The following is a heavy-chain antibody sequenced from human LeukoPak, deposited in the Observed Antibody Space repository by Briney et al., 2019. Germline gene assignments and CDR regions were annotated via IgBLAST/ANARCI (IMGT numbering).Heavy chain of an antibody. CDR3: AKLVCASPICYANY. Sequence: GGSLRLSCAVSGFTFSNYDMHWVRQAPGKGLEWVAVISYGGSDKYYADSVKGRFTISRDNYKNTLYLQMNSMRAEATALYYCAKLVCASPICYANYWGQGTLVTVSS. J-gene: IGHJ4*02. D-gene: IGHD2-2*01. CDR2: ISYGGSDK. V-gene: IGHV3-30-3*02. CDR1: GFTFSNYD.